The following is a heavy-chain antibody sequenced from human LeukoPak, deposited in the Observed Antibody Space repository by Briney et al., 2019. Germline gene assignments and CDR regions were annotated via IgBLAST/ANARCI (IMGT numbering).Heavy chain of an antibody. CDR2: IRYDGSNK. V-gene: IGHV3-30*02. CDR3: AKDRYGSGSPMDY. D-gene: IGHD3-10*01. Sequence: PGGSLRPSCAASGFTFSSYGMHWVRQAPGKGLEWVAFIRYDGSNKYYADSVKGRFTISRDNSKNTLYLQMNSLRAEDTAVYYCAKDRYGSGSPMDYWGQGTLVTVSS. J-gene: IGHJ4*02. CDR1: GFTFSSYG.